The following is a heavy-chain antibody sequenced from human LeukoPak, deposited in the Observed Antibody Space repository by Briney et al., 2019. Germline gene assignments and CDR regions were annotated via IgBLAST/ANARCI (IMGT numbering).Heavy chain of an antibody. V-gene: IGHV3-48*03. CDR1: GFTFRNDE. CDR2: ISGGGGSM. J-gene: IGHJ5*02. Sequence: GGSLRLSCAASGFTFRNDEMNWVRQAPGKGLEWVSYISGGGGSMYYADSVKGRITISRDNAKNSLYLQMNSLRAEDTAVYYCARDGLVRGVIAYNWFDPWGQGTLVTVSS. D-gene: IGHD3-10*01. CDR3: ARDGLVRGVIAYNWFDP.